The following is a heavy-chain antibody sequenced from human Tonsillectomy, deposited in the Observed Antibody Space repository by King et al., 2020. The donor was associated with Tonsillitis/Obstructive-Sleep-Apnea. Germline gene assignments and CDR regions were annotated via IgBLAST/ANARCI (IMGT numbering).Heavy chain of an antibody. V-gene: IGHV4-31*03. CDR3: ARGREAGYSSGWYISDAFDI. J-gene: IGHJ3*02. D-gene: IGHD6-19*01. CDR2: IYYSGST. CDR1: GGSISSGGYY. Sequence: LQLQESGPGLVKPSQTLSLTCTVSGGSISSGGYYWSWIRQHPGKGLEWIGYIYYSGSTYYNPSLKSRVTISVDTSKNQFSLKLSSVTAADTAVYYCARGREAGYSSGWYISDAFDIWGQGTMVTVSS.